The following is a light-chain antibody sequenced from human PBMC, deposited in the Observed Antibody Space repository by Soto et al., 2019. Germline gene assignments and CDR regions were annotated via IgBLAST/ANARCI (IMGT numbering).Light chain of an antibody. CDR3: AAWDDSLNGLV. CDR2: RNN. V-gene: IGLV1-44*01. Sequence: QSVLTQPPSASGTPGQRVTISCSGSSSNIGSNTVNWYQQLPGTAPKLLIYRNNQRPSGVPDRFSGSKSGTSASLAISGLQSGYEADYYCAAWDDSLNGLVFGGGTKLTVL. CDR1: SSNIGSNT. J-gene: IGLJ2*01.